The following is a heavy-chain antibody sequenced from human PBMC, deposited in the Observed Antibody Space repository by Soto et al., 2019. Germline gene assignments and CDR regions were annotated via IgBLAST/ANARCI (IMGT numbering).Heavy chain of an antibody. V-gene: IGHV1-2*02. CDR1: GYTFTGYY. D-gene: IGHD3-3*01. CDR2: INPNSGGT. Sequence: VASVKVSCKASGYTFTGYYMHWVRQAPGQGLEWMGWINPNSGGTNYAQKFQGRVTMTRDTSISTAYMELSRLRSDDTAVYYCARGGFWSGYYTYYWGQGTLVTVSS. CDR3: ARGGFWSGYYTYY. J-gene: IGHJ4*02.